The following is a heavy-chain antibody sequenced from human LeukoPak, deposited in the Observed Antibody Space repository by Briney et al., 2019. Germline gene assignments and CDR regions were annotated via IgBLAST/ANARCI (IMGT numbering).Heavy chain of an antibody. CDR1: GGSISSYY. CDR3: ARGRTFDN. Sequence: PSETLSLTCTVSGGSISSYYWSWIRQPPGKGLEWIGNIYDRGSTKYNPSLKSRDTISVDTSKNQNSLRLSSVTAADTAVYYCARGRTFDNWGQGTLVTVSS. J-gene: IGHJ4*02. V-gene: IGHV4-59*01. CDR2: IYDRGST.